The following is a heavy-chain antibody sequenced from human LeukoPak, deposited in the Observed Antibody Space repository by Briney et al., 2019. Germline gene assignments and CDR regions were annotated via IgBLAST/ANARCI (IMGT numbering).Heavy chain of an antibody. CDR3: ARHGFDGYGS. CDR1: GFIFTDYW. V-gene: IGHV3-48*01. D-gene: IGHD5-24*01. Sequence: GGSLRLSCEASGFIFTDYWMNWVRQAPGKGLEWVSYISSSSSTIYYADSVKGRFTISRDNAKNSLYLQMNSLRAEDTAVYYSARHGFDGYGSWGQGTLVTVSS. J-gene: IGHJ5*02. CDR2: ISSSSSTI.